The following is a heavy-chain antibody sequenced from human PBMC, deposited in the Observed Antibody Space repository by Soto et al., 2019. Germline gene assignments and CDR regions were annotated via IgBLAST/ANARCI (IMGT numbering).Heavy chain of an antibody. CDR2: IYSGGST. CDR3: ARGSYYYDSSGYYYPYYYGMDV. V-gene: IGHV3-66*01. CDR1: GFTVSSNY. J-gene: IGHJ6*02. Sequence: GSLRLSCAASGFTVSSNYMSWVRQAPGKGLEWVSVIYSGGSTYYADSVKGRFTISRDNSKNTLYLQMNSLRAEDTAVYYCARGSYYYDSSGYYYPYYYGMDVWGQGTTVTVSS. D-gene: IGHD3-22*01.